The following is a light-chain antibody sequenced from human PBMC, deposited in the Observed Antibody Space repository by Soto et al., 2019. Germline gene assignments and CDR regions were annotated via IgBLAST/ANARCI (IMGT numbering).Light chain of an antibody. J-gene: IGKJ1*01. CDR2: LGS. CDR3: MQALRNPWT. Sequence: DIVMTQFPLSLPVTPGEPASISCTSSQSLLNSNGNNYLDWYLQKPGQSPPLLIHLGSKRASGVPDRISASGSGTSFTLKISRVEAEDVGVYYCMQALRNPWTFGQGTKVEIK. CDR1: QSLLNSNGNNY. V-gene: IGKV2-28*01.